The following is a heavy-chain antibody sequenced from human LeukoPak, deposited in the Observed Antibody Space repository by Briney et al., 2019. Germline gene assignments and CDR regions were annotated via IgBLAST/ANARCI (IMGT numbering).Heavy chain of an antibody. CDR3: ARDSDGSGTSFDY. CDR1: GGSISSSSYY. Sequence: SETLSLTCTVSGGSISSSSYYWGWIRQPPGKGLEWIGSIYYSGSTYYNPSLKSRVTIFVDTSKNQFSLKLSSVTAADTAVYYCARDSDGSGTSFDYWGQGTLVTVSS. CDR2: IYYSGST. D-gene: IGHD3-10*01. V-gene: IGHV4-39*07. J-gene: IGHJ4*02.